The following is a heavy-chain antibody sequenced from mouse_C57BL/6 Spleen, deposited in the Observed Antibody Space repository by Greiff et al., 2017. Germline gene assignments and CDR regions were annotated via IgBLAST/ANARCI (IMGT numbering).Heavy chain of an antibody. D-gene: IGHD2-3*01. CDR1: GFTFSDYG. CDR3: ARDDGYYYAMDY. CDR2: ISSGSSTL. J-gene: IGHJ4*01. Sequence: EVNLVESGGGFVKPGGSLKLSCAASGFTFSDYGMHWVRQAPEKGLEWVAYISSGSSTLYYADTVKGRFTISRDNAKNTLFLQTACMRSKSTAMYYCARDDGYYYAMDYWGQGTSVTVSS. V-gene: IGHV5-17*01.